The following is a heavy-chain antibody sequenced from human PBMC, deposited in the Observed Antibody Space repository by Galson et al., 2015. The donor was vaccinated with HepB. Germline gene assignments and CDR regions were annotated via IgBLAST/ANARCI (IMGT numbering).Heavy chain of an antibody. CDR2: FDPEDGET. CDR3: ATDWDSSGYYYLDY. V-gene: IGHV1-24*01. Sequence: SVKVSCKVSGYTLTELSMHWVRQAPGKGLEWMGGFDPEDGETICAQKFQGRVTMTEDTSTDTAYMELSSLRSEDTAVYYCATDWDSSGYYYLDYWGQGTLVTVSP. D-gene: IGHD3-22*01. J-gene: IGHJ4*02. CDR1: GYTLTELS.